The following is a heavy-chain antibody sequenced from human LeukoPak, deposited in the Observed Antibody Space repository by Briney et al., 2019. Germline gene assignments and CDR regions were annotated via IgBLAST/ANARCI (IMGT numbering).Heavy chain of an antibody. V-gene: IGHV4-39*07. CDR3: ASFRWAVGFEY. J-gene: IGHJ4*02. Sequence: SETLSLTCTVSGGSISSGSYYWSWIRQPPGKGLEWIGEIHHSGSTNYNPSLKSRVTISLDTSKNQFSLKLNSVTAADTALYYCASFRWAVGFEYWGQGTLVTVSS. CDR1: GGSISSGSYY. D-gene: IGHD6-13*01. CDR2: IHHSGST.